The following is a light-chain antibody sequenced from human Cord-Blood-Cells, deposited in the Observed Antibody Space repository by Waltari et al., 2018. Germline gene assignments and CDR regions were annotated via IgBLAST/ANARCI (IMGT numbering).Light chain of an antibody. CDR1: QSISSY. V-gene: IGKV1-39*01. J-gene: IGKJ4*01. Sequence: DIQMTQSPSSLSASVGDRVTITCRASQSISSYLNWYQKKPGKAPKLLIYAASSLQSRYPSRFRGSGSWTDFTLPISSLQPQDFATYYCQQSYNTPPLTFGGGTKVEIK. CDR2: AAS. CDR3: QQSYNTPPLT.